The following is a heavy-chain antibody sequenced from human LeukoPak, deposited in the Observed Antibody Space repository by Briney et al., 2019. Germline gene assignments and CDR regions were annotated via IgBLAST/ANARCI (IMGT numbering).Heavy chain of an antibody. Sequence: HPGGSLRLSCAASGFTFNIYWMHWVRHAPGKGLVWVSGITGTGDSTYYADSVKGRFTISRDNSKKTLYLQMNSLRTEDTAVYHCANSGSSSGTGSAGYWGQGTLVTVPS. J-gene: IGHJ4*02. D-gene: IGHD1-26*01. CDR1: GFTFNIYW. CDR3: ANSGSSSGTGSAGY. V-gene: IGHV3-23*01. CDR2: ITGTGDST.